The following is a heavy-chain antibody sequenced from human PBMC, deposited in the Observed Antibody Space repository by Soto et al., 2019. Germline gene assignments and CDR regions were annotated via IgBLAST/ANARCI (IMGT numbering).Heavy chain of an antibody. Sequence: GGSLRLSCAASGFTFSSYAMHWVRQAPGKGLEWVAVISYDGSNKYHADSVKGRFTISRDNSKNTLYLQMNSLRAEDTAVYYCARAASLSQDYYYYYGMDVWGQGTTVTVSS. CDR1: GFTFSSYA. CDR3: ARAASLSQDYYYYYGMDV. V-gene: IGHV3-30-3*01. CDR2: ISYDGSNK. J-gene: IGHJ6*02.